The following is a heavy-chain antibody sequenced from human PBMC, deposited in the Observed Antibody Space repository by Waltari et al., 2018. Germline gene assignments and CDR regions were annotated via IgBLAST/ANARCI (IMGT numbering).Heavy chain of an antibody. CDR3: AREGGEYSSSSPRYYYYYYMDV. CDR1: GYTFTSYA. V-gene: IGHV1-3*03. CDR2: INAGNGNT. Sequence: QVQLVQSGAEVKKPGASVKVSCKASGYTFTSYAMHWVGQAPGKRLEGMGWINAGNGNTKYSQEFQGRVTITRDTSASTAYMELSSLRSEDMAVYYCAREGGEYSSSSPRYYYYYYMDVWGKGTTVTVSS. D-gene: IGHD6-6*01. J-gene: IGHJ6*03.